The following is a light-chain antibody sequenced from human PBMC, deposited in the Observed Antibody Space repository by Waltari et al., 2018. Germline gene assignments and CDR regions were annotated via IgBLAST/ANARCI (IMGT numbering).Light chain of an antibody. V-gene: IGLV1-47*01. CDR1: RSNIRNNY. CDR3: AAWDDSLSGRV. Sequence: QSVLTQPPSASGTPGQRATISCSASRSNIRNNYVYWYQQRPGTAPKLLIYRNTQRPSGVPDRFSGSKSGTSASLAISGLRSEDEADYYCAAWDDSLSGRVFGGGTKVTVL. J-gene: IGLJ3*02. CDR2: RNT.